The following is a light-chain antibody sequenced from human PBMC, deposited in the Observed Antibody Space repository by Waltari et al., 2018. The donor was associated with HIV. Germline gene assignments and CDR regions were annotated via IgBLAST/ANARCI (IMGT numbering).Light chain of an antibody. V-gene: IGLV3-25*01. CDR1: ALVKQF. J-gene: IGLJ3*02. CDR3: QSADSSGTVV. Sequence: SYVLMQPLSVSVSPGQTANITCSGEALVKQFVYWYQKKPGLAPVLVIFKDIERPLGIPERFSGSSSGTNATLTISGAQTEDEADFYCQSADSSGTVVFGGGTKVTVL. CDR2: KDI.